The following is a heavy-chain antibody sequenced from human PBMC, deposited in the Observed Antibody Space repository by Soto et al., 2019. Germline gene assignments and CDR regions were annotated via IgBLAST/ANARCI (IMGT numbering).Heavy chain of an antibody. CDR2: IIPIFGTP. Sequence: QVQLVQSGAEVKKPGSSVKVSCKASVGTFSNYSINWVRPAPGQGIQWMGGIIPIFGTPDYAQTFQGRVKITADESTPTAYMALSSLISEDTAVYYCARAMVVADPSDGYSYCGLDVWGQGTTVTVSS. CDR1: VGTFSNYS. V-gene: IGHV1-69*01. J-gene: IGHJ6*02. D-gene: IGHD5-12*01. CDR3: ARAMVVADPSDGYSYCGLDV.